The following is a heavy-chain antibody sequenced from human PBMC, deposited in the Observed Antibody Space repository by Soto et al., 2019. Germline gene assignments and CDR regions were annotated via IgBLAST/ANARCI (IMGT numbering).Heavy chain of an antibody. Sequence: PGGSLRLSCAASGFTFSSYWMSWVRQAPGKGLEWVANIKQDGSEKYYVDSVRGRFTISRDNAKNSLYLQMNSLRAEDTAVYYCARVLFDMIVVAPGRGAFDIWGQGTMVTVS. CDR2: IKQDGSEK. J-gene: IGHJ3*02. CDR3: ARVLFDMIVVAPGRGAFDI. V-gene: IGHV3-7*01. D-gene: IGHD3-22*01. CDR1: GFTFSSYW.